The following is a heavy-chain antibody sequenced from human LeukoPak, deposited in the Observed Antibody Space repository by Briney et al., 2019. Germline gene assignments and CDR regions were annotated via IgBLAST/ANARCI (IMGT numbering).Heavy chain of an antibody. Sequence: GGSLRLSCAASGFTFSDYYMSWIRQAPGKGLKWVSYISSSGSTIYYADSVKGRFTISRDNAKNSLYLQMNSLRAEDTAVYYCARGLYSSGWYYVDPWGQGTLVTVSS. V-gene: IGHV3-11*01. CDR3: ARGLYSSGWYYVDP. CDR2: ISSSGSTI. J-gene: IGHJ5*02. D-gene: IGHD6-19*01. CDR1: GFTFSDYY.